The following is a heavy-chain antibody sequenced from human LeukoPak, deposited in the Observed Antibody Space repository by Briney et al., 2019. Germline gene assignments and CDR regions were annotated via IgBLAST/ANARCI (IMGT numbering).Heavy chain of an antibody. D-gene: IGHD2-2*01. V-gene: IGHV1-8*01. CDR1: GYTFTNYD. CDR3: ARAPECSIFSCYYYFDY. J-gene: IGHJ4*02. Sequence: ASVKVSCKASGYTFTNYDINWVRQATGQGLEWRGWMNPNSGNTGYAQRFQGRVTMTRNTSISTAYMELSSLRSEDTAVYYCARAPECSIFSCYYYFDYWAQGTLVTVSS. CDR2: MNPNSGNT.